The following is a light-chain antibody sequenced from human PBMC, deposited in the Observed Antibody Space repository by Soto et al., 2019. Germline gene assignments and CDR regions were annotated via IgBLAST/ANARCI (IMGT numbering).Light chain of an antibody. CDR1: QDISNN. Sequence: EIVMTQSPATLSVSPGESATLSCRASQDISNNLSWYQQKPGQPPRLLIYAASTRATGTPARFSGSGSGTDFSLTVSSLQSEDLSVYYCQQYHNWPPCTFGHGTKVEIK. J-gene: IGKJ1*01. CDR3: QQYHNWPPCT. CDR2: AAS. V-gene: IGKV3-15*01.